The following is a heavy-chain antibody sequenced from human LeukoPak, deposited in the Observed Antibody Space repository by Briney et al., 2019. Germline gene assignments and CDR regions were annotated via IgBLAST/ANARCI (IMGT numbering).Heavy chain of an antibody. V-gene: IGHV1-69*13. CDR3: ASGRGTSLRGYFDY. J-gene: IGHJ4*02. Sequence: SVKVSCXASGGTFSSYAISWVRQAPGQGLGWMGGIIPIFGTANYAQKFQGRVTITADESTSTAYMELSSLRSEDTAVYYCASGRGTSLRGYFDYWGQGTLVTVSS. CDR1: GGTFSSYA. CDR2: IIPIFGTA. D-gene: IGHD1-1*01.